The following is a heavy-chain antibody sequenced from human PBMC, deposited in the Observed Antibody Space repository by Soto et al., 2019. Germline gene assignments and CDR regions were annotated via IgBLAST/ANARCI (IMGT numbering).Heavy chain of an antibody. V-gene: IGHV4-39*01. CDR1: GGSISSSSYY. J-gene: IGHJ4*02. CDR2: IYYSGST. CDR3: ARPYCSGGSCYYFDY. Sequence: PSETLSLTCTVSGGSISSSSYYWGWIRQPPGKGLEWIGSIYYSGSTYYNPSLKSRVTISVDTSKNQFSLKLSSVTAADTAVYYCARPYCSGGSCYYFDYWGQGTLVTVSS. D-gene: IGHD2-15*01.